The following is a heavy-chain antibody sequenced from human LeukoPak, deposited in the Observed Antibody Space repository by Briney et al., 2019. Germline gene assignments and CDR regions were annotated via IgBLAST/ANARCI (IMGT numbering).Heavy chain of an antibody. Sequence: SXXLSLTCAVYSGSFSGHWWSWIRQPPGKGLEWIGEVTHSGNNNYNPSLKSRVTISVDTSKNQFSLKLSSVTAADTAVYYCARGPQIHYYDNSGYYFFDYWGQGALVTVSS. CDR2: VTHSGNN. D-gene: IGHD3-22*01. CDR1: SGSFSGHW. J-gene: IGHJ4*02. V-gene: IGHV4-34*01. CDR3: ARGPQIHYYDNSGYYFFDY.